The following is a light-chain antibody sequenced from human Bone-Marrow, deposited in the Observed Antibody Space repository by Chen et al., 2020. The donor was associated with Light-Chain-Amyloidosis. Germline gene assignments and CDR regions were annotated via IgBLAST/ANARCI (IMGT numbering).Light chain of an antibody. V-gene: IGKV3-20*01. J-gene: IGKJ4*01. Sequence: EIVLTQSPGTLSLSPGEGANLSCRASQTISSNYLTWYQQKFGQAPRLLIYGSSSRATGIPDRFTGSGSVTDFTLTINRLEPEDFAMYYCQQYSTSPLTFGRGTKVEIK. CDR2: GSS. CDR3: QQYSTSPLT. CDR1: QTISSNY.